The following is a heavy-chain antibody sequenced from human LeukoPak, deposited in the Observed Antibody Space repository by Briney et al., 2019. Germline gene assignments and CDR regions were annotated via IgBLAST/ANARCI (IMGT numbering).Heavy chain of an antibody. CDR1: GFPFSTYS. CDR2: ITSTSDTI. Sequence: GGSLRLSCVTSGFPFSTYSMNWVRQAPGKGLEWLSYITSTSDTIYYADSVKGRFTISRDNAKNSLYLQMNSLRAEDTAVYYCAIDGAYSGSYHDAFDIWGQGTIVTVSS. D-gene: IGHD1-26*01. CDR3: AIDGAYSGSYHDAFDI. J-gene: IGHJ3*02. V-gene: IGHV3-48*04.